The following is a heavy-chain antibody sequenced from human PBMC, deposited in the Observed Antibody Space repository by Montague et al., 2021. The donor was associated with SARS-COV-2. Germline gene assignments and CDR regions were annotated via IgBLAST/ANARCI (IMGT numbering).Heavy chain of an antibody. CDR3: ARDRRYYDSSVYPGVAYNWFDP. CDR1: GFTFSSYA. D-gene: IGHD3-22*01. V-gene: IGHV3-30-3*01. J-gene: IGHJ5*02. Sequence: SLRLSCAASGFTFSSYAMHWVRQAPGKGLEWVAVISYDGSNKYYADSVKGRFTISRDNSKNTLYLQMNSLRAEDTAVYYCARDRRYYDSSVYPGVAYNWFDPGGQGTLVTFSS. CDR2: ISYDGSNK.